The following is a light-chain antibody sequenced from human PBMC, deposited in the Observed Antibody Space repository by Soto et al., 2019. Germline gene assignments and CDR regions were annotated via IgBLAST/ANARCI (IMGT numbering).Light chain of an antibody. V-gene: IGLV2-23*01. CDR2: EGN. CDR1: SSDVGSYDL. CDR3: CSYAGTSTFV. Sequence: QSALTQPASVSGSPGQSIAISCTGTSSDVGSYDLVSWYQQHPGKAPKLIIYEGNKRPSGVSNRFSGSKSDNTASLTISGLQAEDEAGYYCCSYAGTSTFVFGGGTKVTVL. J-gene: IGLJ2*01.